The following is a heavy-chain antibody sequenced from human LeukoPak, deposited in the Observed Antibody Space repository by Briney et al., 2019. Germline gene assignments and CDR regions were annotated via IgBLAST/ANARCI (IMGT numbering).Heavy chain of an antibody. Sequence: GGSLRLSCAASGFTVSSYYMNWVRQAPGKELEWVSVIYTGGGRYYADSVKGRFTISRDNSKIALYLQMNSLRAEDTAVYYCAKSIAVAGFGGGRIFDYWGQGTLVTVSS. CDR2: IYTGGGR. CDR1: GFTVSSYY. CDR3: AKSIAVAGFGGGRIFDY. J-gene: IGHJ4*02. V-gene: IGHV3-53*05. D-gene: IGHD6-19*01.